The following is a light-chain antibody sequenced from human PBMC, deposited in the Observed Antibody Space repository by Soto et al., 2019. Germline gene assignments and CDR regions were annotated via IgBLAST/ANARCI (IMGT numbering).Light chain of an antibody. CDR1: QSVSSN. CDR3: QQYNNWPPWT. Sequence: EIVMPQSPATLSVSPGERATLSCRASQSVSSNLAWYQQKPGQAPRLLIYGASTRATGIPARFSGSGSGTEFTLTVSSLQSEDYAVYYCQQYNNWPPWTVGQGIKVEIK. V-gene: IGKV3-15*01. CDR2: GAS. J-gene: IGKJ1*01.